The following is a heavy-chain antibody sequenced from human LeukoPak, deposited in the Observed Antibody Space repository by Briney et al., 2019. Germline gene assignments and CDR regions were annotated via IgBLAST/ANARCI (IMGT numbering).Heavy chain of an antibody. J-gene: IGHJ4*02. V-gene: IGHV3-72*01. D-gene: IGHD2-2*01. CDR2: TRNKVKSYTT. CDR3: ARGYCRSTTSCYFDY. CDR1: GFTFSDHY. Sequence: PGGSLRLSCAASGFTFSDHYMDWVRQAPGKGLEWVGRTRNKVKSYTTEYVASVKGRFTISRDDSKNSLYLRMNSLKTEDTAVYYCARGYCRSTTSCYFDYWGQGALVTVSS.